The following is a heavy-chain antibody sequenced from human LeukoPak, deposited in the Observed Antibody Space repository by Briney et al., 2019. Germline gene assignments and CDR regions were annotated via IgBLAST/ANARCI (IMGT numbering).Heavy chain of an antibody. CDR1: GFTFADYA. CDR2: ISWNSGSI. CDR3: AKDTYYYDSSGYGFYYGMDV. J-gene: IGHJ6*02. D-gene: IGHD3-22*01. Sequence: GGSLRLSCAASGFTFADYAMHWVRQAPGKGLEWVSGISWNSGSIGYADSVKGRFTISRDNAKNSLYLQMNSLRAEDTALYYCAKDTYYYDSSGYGFYYGMDVWGQGTTVTVSS. V-gene: IGHV3-9*01.